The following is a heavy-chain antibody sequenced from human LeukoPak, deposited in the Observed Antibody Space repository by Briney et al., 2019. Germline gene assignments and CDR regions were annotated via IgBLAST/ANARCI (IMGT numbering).Heavy chain of an antibody. CDR2: IYYSGST. D-gene: IGHD3-22*01. J-gene: IGHJ3*02. CDR3: ARVENVIYYDSRAGAFDI. V-gene: IGHV4-31*03. Sequence: LSLTCTVSGGSISSGGYYWSWIRQHPGKGLEWIGYIYYSGSTYYNPSLKSRVTISVNTSKNQFSLKLSSVTAADTAVYYCARVENVIYYDSRAGAFDIWGQGTMVTVSS. CDR1: GGSISSGGYY.